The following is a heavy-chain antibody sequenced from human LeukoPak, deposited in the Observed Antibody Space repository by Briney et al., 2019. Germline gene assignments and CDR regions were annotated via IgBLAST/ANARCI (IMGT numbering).Heavy chain of an antibody. J-gene: IGHJ4*02. CDR2: IIPIFGTA. CDR3: ARGNSGSYSFDY. CDR1: GGTFSSYA. V-gene: IGHV1-69*06. D-gene: IGHD1-26*01. Sequence: SVKVSCKASGGTFSSYAISWVRQAPGQGLEWMGGIIPIFGTANYAQKFQGRVTITADKSTSTAYMELSGLGSEDTAVYYCARGNSGSYSFDYWGQGTLVTVSS.